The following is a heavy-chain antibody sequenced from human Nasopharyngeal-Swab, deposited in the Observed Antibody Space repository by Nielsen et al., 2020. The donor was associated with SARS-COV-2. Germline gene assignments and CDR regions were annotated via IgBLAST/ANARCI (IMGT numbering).Heavy chain of an antibody. CDR2: IYYSGST. J-gene: IGHJ4*02. V-gene: IGHV4-59*01. D-gene: IGHD5-12*01. CDR3: ASKRGYSGYEFGY. Sequence: RQAPGKGLEWIGYIYYSGSTNYNPSLKSRVTISVDTSKNQFSLKLSSVTAADTAVYYCASKRGYSGYEFGYWGQGTLVTVSS.